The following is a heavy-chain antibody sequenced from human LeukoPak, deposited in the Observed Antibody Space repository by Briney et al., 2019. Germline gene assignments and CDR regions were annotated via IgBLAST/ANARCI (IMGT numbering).Heavy chain of an antibody. Sequence: SGTLSLTCAVYGGSFSGYDWSWIRQPPGKGLEWIGEINHSGSTNYNPSLKSRVTISVDTSKNQFSLKLSSVTAADTAVYYCARNPGIAARGCFQHWGQGTLVTVSS. CDR3: ARNPGIAARGCFQH. CDR1: GGSFSGYD. V-gene: IGHV4-34*01. CDR2: INHSGST. D-gene: IGHD6-13*01. J-gene: IGHJ1*01.